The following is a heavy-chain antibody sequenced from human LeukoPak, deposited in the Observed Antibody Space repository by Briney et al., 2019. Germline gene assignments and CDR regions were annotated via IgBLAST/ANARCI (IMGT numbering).Heavy chain of an antibody. V-gene: IGHV3-23*01. CDR1: GFTPTSYA. J-gene: IGHJ4*02. Sequence: GGSLRLSCAASGFTPTSYAMSSVRQAPGKGLECVSDISGDGTDLDYADSVKGRFTISRDTSKSMVFLQMNSLRVEDTAVYYCAKKRGGKNPYDYWGQGTLVTVFS. CDR3: AKKRGGKNPYDY. CDR2: ISGDGTDL. D-gene: IGHD3-10*01.